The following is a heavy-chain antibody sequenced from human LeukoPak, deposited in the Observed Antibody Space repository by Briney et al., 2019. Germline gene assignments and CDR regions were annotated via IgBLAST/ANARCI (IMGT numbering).Heavy chain of an antibody. J-gene: IGHJ6*02. CDR2: ISSSGSNI. CDR1: GFTFSSYE. Sequence: PGGSLRLSCAASGFTFSSYEVNWVRQAPGKGLEWVSYISSSGSNIYYADSVKGRFIISRDNAKNSLYLQMNSLRAEDTAVYYCARVVDYYYGMDVWGQGTTVTVSS. V-gene: IGHV3-48*03. D-gene: IGHD2-15*01. CDR3: ARVVDYYYGMDV.